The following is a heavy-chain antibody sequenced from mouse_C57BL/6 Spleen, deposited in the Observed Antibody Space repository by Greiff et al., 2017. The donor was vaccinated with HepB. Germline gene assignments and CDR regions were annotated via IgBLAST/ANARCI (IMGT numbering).Heavy chain of an antibody. CDR3: ARRGYSISDFDV. CDR2: IYPGSGST. CDR1: GYTFTSYW. D-gene: IGHD2-5*01. Sequence: QVQLQQPGAELVKPGASVKMSCKASGYTFTSYWITWVKQRPGQGLEWIGDIYPGSGSTNYNEKFKSKATLTVDTSSSTAYMQLSSLTSEDSAVYYCARRGYSISDFDVWGTGTTVTVSS. J-gene: IGHJ1*03. V-gene: IGHV1-55*01.